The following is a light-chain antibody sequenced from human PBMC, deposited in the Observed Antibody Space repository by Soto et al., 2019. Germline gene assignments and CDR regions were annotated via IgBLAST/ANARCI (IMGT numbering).Light chain of an antibody. V-gene: IGLV2-11*01. CDR3: CSYAGSYSL. CDR2: DVS. J-gene: IGLJ2*01. CDR1: SSDIGNYNY. Sequence: QSALTQPASVSGSPGQSITISCIGSSSDIGNYNYVSWYQQHPGKAPKVMIYDVSQRPSGVPDRFSGSKSGNTASLTISGLQAEDEADYYCCSYAGSYSLFGGGTKLTVL.